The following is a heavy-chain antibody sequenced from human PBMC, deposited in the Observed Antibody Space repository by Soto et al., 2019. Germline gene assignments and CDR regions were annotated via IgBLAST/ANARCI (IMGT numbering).Heavy chain of an antibody. CDR2: ISWNSGSI. CDR1: GFTFDDYA. J-gene: IGHJ4*02. CDR3: AKDARWFGELLSYYFDY. Sequence: EVQLVESGGGLVQPGRSLRLSCAASGFTFDDYAMHWVRQAPGKGLEWVSGISWNSGSIGYVDSVKGRFTISRDNAKNSLYLQMNSLRAEDTALYYCAKDARWFGELLSYYFDYWGQGTLVTVSS. V-gene: IGHV3-9*01. D-gene: IGHD3-10*01.